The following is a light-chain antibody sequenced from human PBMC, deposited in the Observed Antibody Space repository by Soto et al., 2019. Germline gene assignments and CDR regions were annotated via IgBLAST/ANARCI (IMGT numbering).Light chain of an antibody. J-gene: IGKJ5*01. CDR1: QSVLYSSSNSKY. CDR3: QQYYSTPIT. CDR2: WAS. V-gene: IGKV4-1*01. Sequence: DIVMTQSPDSLAVSLGETATINCKSSQSVLYSSSNSKYLAWYQQKAGQPPKLLIHWASTRDSGVPDRFSGSGSATDFTLTISDLQAEDVAVYYCQQYYSTPITFGQGTRLEIK.